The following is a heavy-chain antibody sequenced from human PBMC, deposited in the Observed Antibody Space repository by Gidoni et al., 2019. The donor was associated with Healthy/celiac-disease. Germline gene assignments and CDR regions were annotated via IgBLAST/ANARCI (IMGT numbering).Heavy chain of an antibody. Sequence: QVQLVQSGAEVTKPGSSVKVSCKASGGTFSSYAISWVRQAPGQGLEWMGRIIPILGIANYAQKFQGRVTITADKSTSTAYMELSSLRSEDTAVYYCAREVGGGSYSYGMDVWGQGTTVTVSS. CDR1: GGTFSSYA. D-gene: IGHD1-26*01. V-gene: IGHV1-69*09. CDR2: IIPILGIA. CDR3: AREVGGGSYSYGMDV. J-gene: IGHJ6*02.